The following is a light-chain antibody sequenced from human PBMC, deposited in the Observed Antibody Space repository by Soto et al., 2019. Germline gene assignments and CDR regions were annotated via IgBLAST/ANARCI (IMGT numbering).Light chain of an antibody. V-gene: IGKV3-11*01. CDR2: DAS. CDR3: QQYGSSRWT. J-gene: IGKJ1*01. CDR1: QSVSSY. Sequence: EIVLTQSPATLSLSPGERATLSCRTSQSVSSYFAWYQQKPGRAPRLLIYDASNRATGIPARFIGSGSGTDFTLTISSLEPEDFAVYYCQQYGSSRWTFGQGTKVDIK.